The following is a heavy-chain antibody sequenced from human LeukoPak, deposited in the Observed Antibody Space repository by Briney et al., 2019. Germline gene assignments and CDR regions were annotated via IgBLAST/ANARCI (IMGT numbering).Heavy chain of an antibody. CDR1: GFTFSSYA. CDR3: AKGRKQAYCGGDCSFDY. Sequence: GGSLRLSCAASGFTFSSYAMSWVRQAPGQGLEWVSAIRGSGGSTYYADSVKGRFTISRDNSKNTLYLQMNSLRAEDTAVYYCAKGRKQAYCGGDCSFDYWGQGTLVTVSS. J-gene: IGHJ4*02. CDR2: IRGSGGST. V-gene: IGHV3-23*01. D-gene: IGHD2-21*01.